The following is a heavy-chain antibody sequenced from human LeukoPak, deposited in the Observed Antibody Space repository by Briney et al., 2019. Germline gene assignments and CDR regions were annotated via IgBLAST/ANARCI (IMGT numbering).Heavy chain of an antibody. V-gene: IGHV3-9*01. CDR2: ISWNSGSI. Sequence: GRSLRLSCAASGFTFDDYAMHWVRQAPGKGLEWVSGISWNSGSIGYADSVKGRFTISRDNAKSSLCLQMNSLRAEDTALYYCAKDRTYSGSYVDYWGQGTLVTVSS. J-gene: IGHJ4*02. D-gene: IGHD1-26*01. CDR3: AKDRTYSGSYVDY. CDR1: GFTFDDYA.